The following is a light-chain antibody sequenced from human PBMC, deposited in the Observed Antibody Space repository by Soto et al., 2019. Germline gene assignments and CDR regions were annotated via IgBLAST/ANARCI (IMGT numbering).Light chain of an antibody. CDR3: QEYRSSPIT. J-gene: IGKJ5*01. Sequence: DIVLTPSPGTLSLSPVEIATLSCTASQSVSSSYLAWYQQRPGQAPRLLISDASNRATGIPDRFSGSGSGTDFTLTISRLEPEDFALYYCQEYRSSPITFGQGKRREIK. CDR2: DAS. CDR1: QSVSSSY. V-gene: IGKV3-20*01.